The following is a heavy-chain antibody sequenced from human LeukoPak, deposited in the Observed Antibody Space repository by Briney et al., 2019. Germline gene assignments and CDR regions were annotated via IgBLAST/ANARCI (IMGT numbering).Heavy chain of an antibody. V-gene: IGHV3-23*01. CDR2: ISSNGGST. CDR1: GFTFSTYA. CDR3: TKDLYTVTGDY. J-gene: IGHJ4*02. Sequence: GGSLRLSCAASGFTFSTYAMSWVRQAPGKGLEWVSLISSNGGSTHYADSVKGRFTISRDNSKNTLYLQMKSLGAEDTAVYYCTKDLYTVTGDYWGQGTLVTVSS. D-gene: IGHD4-11*01.